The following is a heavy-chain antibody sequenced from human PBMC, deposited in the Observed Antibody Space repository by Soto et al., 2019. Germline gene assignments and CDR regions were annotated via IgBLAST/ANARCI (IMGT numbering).Heavy chain of an antibody. Sequence: HGESLKISCKGSGYSFTNYWIDWVRQMPGKGLEWMGIIYPGDSDTRYSPSFQGQVTISADKSISTVYLQWSSLKASDTAMYYCARRSGGGYDNPYYHYGLDVWGQGTTVTVSS. CDR3: ARRSGGGYDNPYYHYGLDV. CDR2: IYPGDSDT. V-gene: IGHV5-51*01. J-gene: IGHJ6*02. D-gene: IGHD5-12*01. CDR1: GYSFTNYW.